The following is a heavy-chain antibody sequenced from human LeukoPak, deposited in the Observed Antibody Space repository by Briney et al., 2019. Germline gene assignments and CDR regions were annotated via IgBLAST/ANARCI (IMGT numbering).Heavy chain of an antibody. CDR1: GYTFTGYY. V-gene: IGHV1-2*02. CDR3: AREGDYGDSDYYYYYGMDV. Sequence: ASVKVSCTASGYTFTGYYMHWVRQAPGQGLEWMGWINPNSGGTNYAQKFQGRVTMTRDTSISTAYMELSRLRSDDTAVYYCAREGDYGDSDYYYYYGMDVWGQGTTVTVSS. J-gene: IGHJ6*02. D-gene: IGHD4-17*01. CDR2: INPNSGGT.